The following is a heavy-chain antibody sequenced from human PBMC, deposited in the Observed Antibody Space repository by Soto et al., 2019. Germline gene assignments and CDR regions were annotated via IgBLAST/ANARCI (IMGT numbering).Heavy chain of an antibody. CDR3: ARGGEPLGYYGLDV. CDR2: MYYTGVT. J-gene: IGHJ6*02. CDR1: GGSVRSGNHF. Sequence: SETLSLTCSVSGGSVRSGNHFWNWIRQPPGRRLEWLGYMYYTGVTNYNPSFKSRVSMSVDTSKNQFSLKLTSLTAADTAVYYCARGGEPLGYYGLDVWGQGITVTVSS. V-gene: IGHV4-61*01. D-gene: IGHD3-10*01.